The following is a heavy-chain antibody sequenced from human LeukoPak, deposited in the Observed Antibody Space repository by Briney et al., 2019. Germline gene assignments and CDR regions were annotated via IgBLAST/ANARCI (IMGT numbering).Heavy chain of an antibody. Sequence: PSETLSLTCTVSGGSISSSSYYWGWIRQPPGKGLEWIGSIYYSGSTYYNPSLKSRVTISVDTSKNQFSLKLSSVTAADTAVYYCARDKGSGGTDYWGQGTLVTVPS. D-gene: IGHD4-23*01. V-gene: IGHV4-39*07. CDR1: GGSISSSSYY. CDR3: ARDKGSGGTDY. J-gene: IGHJ4*02. CDR2: IYYSGST.